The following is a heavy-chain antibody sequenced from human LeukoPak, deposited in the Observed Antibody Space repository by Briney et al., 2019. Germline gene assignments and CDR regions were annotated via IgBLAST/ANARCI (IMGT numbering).Heavy chain of an antibody. CDR3: ARSVGSSSWYFDY. V-gene: IGHV3-30*04. CDR2: ISYDGSNK. J-gene: IGHJ4*02. CDR1: GFTSSSYA. Sequence: GGSLRLSCAASGFTSSSYAMHWVRQAPGKGLEWVAVISYDGSNKYYADSVKGRFTISRDNSKNTLYLQMNSLRAEDTAVYYCARSVGSSSWYFDYWGQGTLVTVSS. D-gene: IGHD6-13*01.